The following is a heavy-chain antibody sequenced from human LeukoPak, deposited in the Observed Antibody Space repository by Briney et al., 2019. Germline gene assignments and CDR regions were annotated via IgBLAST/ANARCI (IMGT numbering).Heavy chain of an antibody. V-gene: IGHV3-48*03. CDR2: ISSSGSTI. D-gene: IGHD4-23*01. Sequence: SGGSLRLSCAASGFTFSSYEMNWVRQAPGKGLEWVSYISSSGSTIYYADSVKGRFTISRDNAKNSLYLQMNSLRAEDTAVYYCARHGGNRWSRALSGREYFQHWGQGTLVTVSS. CDR1: GFTFSSYE. CDR3: ARHGGNRWSRALSGREYFQH. J-gene: IGHJ1*01.